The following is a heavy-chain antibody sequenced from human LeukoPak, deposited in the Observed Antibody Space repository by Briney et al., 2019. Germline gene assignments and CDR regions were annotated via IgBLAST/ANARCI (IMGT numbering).Heavy chain of an antibody. J-gene: IGHJ4*02. Sequence: GGALRLSCAASGFTFSNDWMSWVRQAPGKGLEWVGRIKSKTDGGTTDYAAPVKGRFTISRDDSINTLYLQMNSLKTEDTAVYYCTTDPEGYCSGGSCGYWGQGTLVTVSS. CDR1: GFTFSNDW. D-gene: IGHD2-15*01. CDR3: TTDPEGYCSGGSCGY. V-gene: IGHV3-15*01. CDR2: IKSKTDGGTT.